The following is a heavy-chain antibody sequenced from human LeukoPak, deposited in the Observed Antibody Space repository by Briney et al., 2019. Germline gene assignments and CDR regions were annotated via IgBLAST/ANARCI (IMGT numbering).Heavy chain of an antibody. D-gene: IGHD2-2*03. J-gene: IGHJ5*02. CDR1: GYTFTGYY. CDR3: ARDSGYCSSTSCSDKFDP. V-gene: IGHV1-2*02. CDR2: INPNSGGT. Sequence: AASVKVSCKASGYTFTGYYMHWVRQAPGQGLEWMGWINPNSGGTNYAQTFQGRGTMTGDTYISTASMELSRMRSDDTAVYYCARDSGYCSSTSCSDKFDPWGQGTLVTVSS.